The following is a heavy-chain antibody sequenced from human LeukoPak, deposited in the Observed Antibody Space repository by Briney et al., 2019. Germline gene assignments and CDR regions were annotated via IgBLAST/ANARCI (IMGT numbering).Heavy chain of an antibody. CDR3: AKDSAVSGSYPDASDI. D-gene: IGHD1-26*01. Sequence: GGSLRLSCAASGFTFSSYSMNWVRQAPGKGLEWVSSISSSSSYIYYADSVKGRFTISRDNAKNSLYLQMNSLRAEDTAVYYCAKDSAVSGSYPDASDIWGQGTMVTVSS. V-gene: IGHV3-21*01. CDR2: ISSSSSYI. CDR1: GFTFSSYS. J-gene: IGHJ3*02.